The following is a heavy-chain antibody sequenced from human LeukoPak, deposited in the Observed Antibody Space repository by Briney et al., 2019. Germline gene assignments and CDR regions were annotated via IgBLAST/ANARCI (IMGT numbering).Heavy chain of an antibody. D-gene: IGHD3/OR15-3a*01. CDR1: GGSITGISYY. J-gene: IGHJ6*03. CDR2: IYQTGSA. Sequence: SETLCLTCTVSGGSITGISYYWTWLRQPPGKELEWIGRIYQTGSADYKPSLKSRVTLSVDTTNNQFSLRLSSVTAADTAVYYCARGLDYLDVWGKGVTVSVSS. CDR3: ARGLDYLDV. V-gene: IGHV4-39*01.